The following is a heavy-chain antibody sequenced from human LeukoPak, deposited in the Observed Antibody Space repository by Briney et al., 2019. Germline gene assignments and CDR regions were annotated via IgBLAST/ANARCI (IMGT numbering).Heavy chain of an antibody. V-gene: IGHV4-30-2*01. CDR2: IYHSGST. D-gene: IGHD6-13*01. J-gene: IGHJ2*01. CDR3: ARDGAAAGRGYFDL. CDR1: GGSISSGGYS. Sequence: PSQTLSLTCAVSGGSISSGGYSWSWIRQPPGKGLEWIGYIYHSGSTYYNPSLKSRVTISVDRTKNQFSLKLSSVTAADTAVYYCARDGAAAGRGYFDLWGRGTLVTVSS.